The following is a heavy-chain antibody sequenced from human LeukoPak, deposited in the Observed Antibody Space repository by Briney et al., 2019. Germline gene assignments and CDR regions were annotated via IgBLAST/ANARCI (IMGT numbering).Heavy chain of an antibody. CDR3: ARGPSHGAFDV. CDR2: INPKNGGT. J-gene: IGHJ3*01. CDR1: GYTFTDYY. V-gene: IGHV1-2*02. Sequence: GASVKVSCKASGYTFTDYYIHWFRQAPGQGLEWMGWINPKNGGTRYAQKFQGRVTMTRDTSISSAYMELSTLNSDDMAVYHCARGPSHGAFDVWGQGTMVTVSS.